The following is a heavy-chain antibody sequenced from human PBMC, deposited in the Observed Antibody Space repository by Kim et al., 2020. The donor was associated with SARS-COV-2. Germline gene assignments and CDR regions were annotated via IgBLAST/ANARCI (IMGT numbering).Heavy chain of an antibody. CDR1: GYTFTGYY. J-gene: IGHJ3*02. D-gene: IGHD3-22*01. Sequence: ASVKVSCKASGYTFTGYYMHWVRQAPGQGLEWMGWINPNSGGTNYAQKFQGRVTMTRDTSISTAYMELSRLRSDDTAVYYCARDAPFTMIDQRAFDIWGQGTMVTVSS. CDR3: ARDAPFTMIDQRAFDI. V-gene: IGHV1-2*02. CDR2: INPNSGGT.